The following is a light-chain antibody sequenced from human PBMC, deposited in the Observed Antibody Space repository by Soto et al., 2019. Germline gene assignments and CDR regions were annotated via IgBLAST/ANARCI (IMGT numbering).Light chain of an antibody. CDR3: QVYGSSPKT. CDR2: GAS. CDR1: QSVGSIY. J-gene: IGKJ1*01. Sequence: EIVLTQSPGTLSLSPGERATLSCRASQSVGSIYLAWYQQKPGQAPRLLIYGASNRATGIPDRFSGSGSGTDFTLTISRLEPGDFAVYYCQVYGSSPKTFGQGTMVDIK. V-gene: IGKV3-20*01.